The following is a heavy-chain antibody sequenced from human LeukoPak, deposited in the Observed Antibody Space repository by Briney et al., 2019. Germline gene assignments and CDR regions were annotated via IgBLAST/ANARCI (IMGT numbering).Heavy chain of an antibody. CDR3: AKGAYDSSGYYWADAFDI. V-gene: IGHV3-23*01. Sequence: GGSLRLSCAASGFTFSSYAMSWVRQAPGKGLEWVSAISGSGGSTYYADSMKGRFTISRDNSKNTLYLQMNSLRAEDTAVYYCAKGAYDSSGYYWADAFDIWGQGTMVTVSS. CDR2: ISGSGGST. D-gene: IGHD3-22*01. J-gene: IGHJ3*02. CDR1: GFTFSSYA.